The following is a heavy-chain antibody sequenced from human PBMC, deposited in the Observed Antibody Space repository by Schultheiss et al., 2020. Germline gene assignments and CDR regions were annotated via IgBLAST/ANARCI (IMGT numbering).Heavy chain of an antibody. CDR1: GGSISSSSYY. CDR3: ARPLVRSVWGVIVYGMDV. CDR2: IYYSGST. D-gene: IGHD3-10*01. Sequence: TLSLTCTVSGGSISSSSYYWGWIRQPPGKGLEWIGSIYYSGSTYYNPSLKSRVTISVDTSKNQFSLNLSYVTAADTAVYYCARPLVRSVWGVIVYGMDVWGRGTTVTVPS. V-gene: IGHV4-39*01. J-gene: IGHJ6*04.